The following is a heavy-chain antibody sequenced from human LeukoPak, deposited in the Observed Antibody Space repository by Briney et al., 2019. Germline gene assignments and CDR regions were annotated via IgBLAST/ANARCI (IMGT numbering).Heavy chain of an antibody. J-gene: IGHJ4*02. V-gene: IGHV4-30-2*01. CDR2: IYHSGST. CDR1: GGSISSGPYF. D-gene: IGHD6-13*01. CDR3: ARDPLIAAAGIGGVGWD. Sequence: SQTLSLTCSVSGGSISSGPYFWSWIRQPPGKGLEWIGYIYHSGSTYYNPSLKSRVTISVDRSKNQFSLKPSSVTAADTAVYYCARDPLIAAAGIGGVGWDWGQGTLVTVSS.